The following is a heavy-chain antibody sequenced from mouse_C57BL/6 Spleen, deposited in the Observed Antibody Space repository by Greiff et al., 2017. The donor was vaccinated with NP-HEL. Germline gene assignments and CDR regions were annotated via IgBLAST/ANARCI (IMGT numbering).Heavy chain of an antibody. CDR2: IHPNSGST. CDR3: ARPYYYGSPFDY. V-gene: IGHV1-64*01. D-gene: IGHD1-1*01. CDR1: GYTFTSYW. Sequence: VQLQQPGAELVKPGASVKLSCKASGYTFTSYWMHWVKQRPGQGLEWIGMIHPNSGSTNYNEKFKSKATLTVDKSSSTAYMQLSSLTSEDSAVYYCARPYYYGSPFDYWGQGTTLTVSS. J-gene: IGHJ2*01.